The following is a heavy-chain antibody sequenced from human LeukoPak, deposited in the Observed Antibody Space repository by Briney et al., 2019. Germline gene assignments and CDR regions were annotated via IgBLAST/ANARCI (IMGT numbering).Heavy chain of an antibody. V-gene: IGHV4-4*02. CDR2: VDRLGRT. CDR3: ARAGGPYRPLDD. CDR1: GDSISNTNW. J-gene: IGHJ4*02. Sequence: SETLSLTCGVSGDSISNTNWWTGVRQPPGKGLEWIEEVDRLGRTNYKPSLTRRVAPSVENSESHISLWLASVTAAGTGVYYRARAGGPYRPLDDSGQGTLVTVS.